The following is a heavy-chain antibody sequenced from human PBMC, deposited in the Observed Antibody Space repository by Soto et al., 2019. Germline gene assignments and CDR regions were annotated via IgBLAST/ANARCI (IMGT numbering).Heavy chain of an antibody. CDR3: ARGDRDGSGSQASYYCSCLDV. V-gene: IGHV3-23*01. CDR1: GFTFSSYA. Sequence: DVQLLESGGHLVQPGGSLRLSCAASGFTFSSYAMSWVRQAPGKGLEWVSSVSAGGDMTYYSDSVKGRFTISRDNSNNALFLQMNSLKIEDTALYYCARGDRDGSGSQASYYCSCLDVWGQGTTVTVS. J-gene: IGHJ6*02. CDR2: VSAGGDMT. D-gene: IGHD1-26*01.